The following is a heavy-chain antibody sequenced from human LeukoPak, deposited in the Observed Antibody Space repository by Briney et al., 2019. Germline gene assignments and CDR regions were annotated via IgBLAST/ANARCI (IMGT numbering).Heavy chain of an antibody. CDR3: ARDPYSYGSRSLDY. CDR1: GGSISSGGYY. CDR2: IYYSGST. D-gene: IGHD5-18*01. V-gene: IGHV4-31*03. Sequence: PSETLSLTCTVSGGSISSGGYYWSWIRQHPGKGLEWIGYIYYSGSTYYNLSLKSRVTISVDTSKNQFSLKLSSVTAADTAVYYCARDPYSYGSRSLDYWGQGTLVTVSS. J-gene: IGHJ4*02.